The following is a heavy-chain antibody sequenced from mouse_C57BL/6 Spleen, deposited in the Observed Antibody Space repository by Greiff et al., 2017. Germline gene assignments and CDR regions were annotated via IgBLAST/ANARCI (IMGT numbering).Heavy chain of an antibody. Sequence: EVKLEESGGGLVQPKGSLKLSCAASGFSFNTYAMNWVRQAPGKGLEWVARIRSKSNNYATYYADSVKDRFTISRDDSESMLYLQMNNLKTEDTAMYYCVRPNYYDYDDWYFDVWGTGTTVTVSS. D-gene: IGHD2-4*01. CDR1: GFSFNTYA. CDR3: VRPNYYDYDDWYFDV. J-gene: IGHJ1*03. CDR2: IRSKSNNYAT. V-gene: IGHV10-1*01.